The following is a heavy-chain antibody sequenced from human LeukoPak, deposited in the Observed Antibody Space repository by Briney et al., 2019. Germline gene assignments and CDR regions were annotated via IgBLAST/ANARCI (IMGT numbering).Heavy chain of an antibody. Sequence: PSETLSLTCIVSGGSISSYYWSWIRQPAGKGLEWIGRFYTSGSTNYNPSPKSRVTMSVDKSKNQFSLKLNSVTAADTAVYYCARDSCSSTSCYNNWFDPWGQGTLVTVSS. D-gene: IGHD2-2*02. J-gene: IGHJ5*02. CDR2: FYTSGST. CDR1: GGSISSYY. CDR3: ARDSCSSTSCYNNWFDP. V-gene: IGHV4-4*07.